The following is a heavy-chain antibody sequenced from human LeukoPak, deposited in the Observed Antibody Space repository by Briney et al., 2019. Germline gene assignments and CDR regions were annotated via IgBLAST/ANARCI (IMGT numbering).Heavy chain of an antibody. J-gene: IGHJ4*02. CDR2: IKQDGSEK. Sequence: GGSLRLSCAASGFTFSSYWMSWVRQAPGKGLEWVANIKQDGSEKYYVDSVKGRFTISRDNAKNSLYLQTNSLRAEDTAVYYCARELLGYCSGGSCSIFDYWGQGTLVTVSS. V-gene: IGHV3-7*01. D-gene: IGHD2-15*01. CDR3: ARELLGYCSGGSCSIFDY. CDR1: GFTFSSYW.